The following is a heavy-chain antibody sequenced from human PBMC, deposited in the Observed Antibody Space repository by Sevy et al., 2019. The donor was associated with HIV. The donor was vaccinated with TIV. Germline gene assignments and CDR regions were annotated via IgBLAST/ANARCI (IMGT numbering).Heavy chain of an antibody. D-gene: IGHD3-22*01. Sequence: GGSLRLSCAASGFTLSRYGMHWVRQAPGKGLDWVAVIWNDRSNENYADSVRGRFTISRDNSKNMLYLQMNNLRAEDMAVDYCASLPNHYYDRSGYSGEDGFDIWGRGTMVTVSS. CDR1: GFTLSRYG. V-gene: IGHV3-33*01. J-gene: IGHJ3*02. CDR2: IWNDRSNE. CDR3: ASLPNHYYDRSGYSGEDGFDI.